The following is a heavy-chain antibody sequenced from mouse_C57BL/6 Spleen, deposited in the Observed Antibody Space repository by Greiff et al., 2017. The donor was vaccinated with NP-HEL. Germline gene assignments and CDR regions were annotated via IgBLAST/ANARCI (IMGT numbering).Heavy chain of an antibody. J-gene: IGHJ2*01. CDR3: ARIKKIVATYFDY. V-gene: IGHV1S81*02. D-gene: IGHD1-1*01. Sequence: VQLQQSGAELVKAGASVKMSCKASGYTFTSYWMHWVKQRLGQGLEWFAETNPTNGRTYYNEKFKSRATLTVDKSSSTAYRLLSGPTFEDPAVYYCARIKKIVATYFDYWGQGTTLTVSS. CDR1: GYTFTSYW. CDR2: TNPTNGRT.